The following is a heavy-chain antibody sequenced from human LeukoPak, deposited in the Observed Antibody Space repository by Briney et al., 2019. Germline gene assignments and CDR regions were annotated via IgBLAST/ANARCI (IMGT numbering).Heavy chain of an antibody. CDR3: ARDGPDSGSRYFDY. V-gene: IGHV1-69*13. J-gene: IGHJ4*02. CDR1: GGTFSSYA. D-gene: IGHD1-26*01. CDR2: IIPIFGTA. Sequence: APVKVSCKASGGTFSSYAISWVRQAPGQGLEWMGGIIPIFGTANYAQKFQGRVTITADESTSTAYMELSSLRSEDTAVYYCARDGPDSGSRYFDYWGQGTLVTVSS.